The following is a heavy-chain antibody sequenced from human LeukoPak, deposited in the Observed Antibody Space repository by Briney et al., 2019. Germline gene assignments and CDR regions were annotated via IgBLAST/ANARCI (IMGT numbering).Heavy chain of an antibody. CDR3: AREGHGGHQFDP. CDR2: VTTYNGNT. Sequence: ASVKVSCKASGYMFSSYGITWVRQAPGQGLEWMGWVTTYNGNTHYAQKFQGRVTLTADTSTSTAYMELRGLRSDDTAAYYCAREGHGGHQFDPWGQGTLVTVSS. CDR1: GYMFSSYG. J-gene: IGHJ5*02. V-gene: IGHV1-18*01. D-gene: IGHD4-23*01.